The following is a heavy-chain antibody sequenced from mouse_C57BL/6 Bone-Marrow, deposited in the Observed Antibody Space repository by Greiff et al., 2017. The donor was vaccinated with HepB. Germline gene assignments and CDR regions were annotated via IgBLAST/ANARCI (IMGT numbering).Heavy chain of an antibody. CDR1: GYSITSGYY. D-gene: IGHD2-12*01. Sequence: DVKLQESGPGLVKPSQSLSLTCSVTGYSITSGYYWNWIRQFPGNKLEWMGYISYDGSNNYNPSLKNRISITRDTSKNQFFLKLNSVTTEDTATYYCARGGYDRVAYWGQGTLVTVSA. V-gene: IGHV3-6*01. CDR3: ARGGYDRVAY. CDR2: ISYDGSN. J-gene: IGHJ3*01.